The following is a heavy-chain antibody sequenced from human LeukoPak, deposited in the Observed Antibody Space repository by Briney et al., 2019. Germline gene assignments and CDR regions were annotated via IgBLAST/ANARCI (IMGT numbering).Heavy chain of an antibody. Sequence: SETLSLTCTVSGGSISSYYWSWIRQPPGKGLEGIGYIYYSGSTNYNPSLKSQVTISVATSKNQFSLKLSSVTAADTALYYCAREIYYGSGFYFDYWGQGTLVTVSS. J-gene: IGHJ4*02. D-gene: IGHD3-10*01. CDR1: GGSISSYY. CDR2: IYYSGST. CDR3: AREIYYGSGFYFDY. V-gene: IGHV4-59*01.